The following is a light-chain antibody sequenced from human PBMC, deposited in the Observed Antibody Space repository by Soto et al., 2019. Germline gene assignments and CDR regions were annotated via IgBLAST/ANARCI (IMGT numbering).Light chain of an antibody. CDR1: SGHSSYA. Sequence: QPVLTQAPSASASLGASVNLTCTLSSGHSSYAIAWHQQQPEKGPRYLMKLNSDGSHSKGDGIPDRFSGSSSGAERYLTISSLQSADEADYYCQTWGAGIRGVFGGGTKLTVL. CDR3: QTWGAGIRGV. V-gene: IGLV4-69*01. J-gene: IGLJ2*01. CDR2: LNSDGSH.